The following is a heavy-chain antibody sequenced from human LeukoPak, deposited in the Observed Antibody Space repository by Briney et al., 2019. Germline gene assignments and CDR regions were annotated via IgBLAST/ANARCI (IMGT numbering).Heavy chain of an antibody. Sequence: GGSLRLSCAASGFTVSSNDMSWVRQAPGKGLECISVIYSGGSTDYADSVKGRLTISRDNSKNTLYLQMNSLRAEDTAVYYCARVVDHDYGDYYLDYWGQGTLVTVSS. J-gene: IGHJ4*02. D-gene: IGHD4-17*01. CDR3: ARVVDHDYGDYYLDY. CDR2: IYSGGST. CDR1: GFTVSSND. V-gene: IGHV3-53*01.